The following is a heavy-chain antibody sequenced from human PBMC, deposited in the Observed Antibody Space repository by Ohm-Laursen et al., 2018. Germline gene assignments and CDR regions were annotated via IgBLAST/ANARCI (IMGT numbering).Heavy chain of an antibody. CDR1: GGSISSGGYY. J-gene: IGHJ6*02. Sequence: SETLSLTCTVSGGSISSGGYYWSWIRQPPGKGLEWIGYIYYSGSTNYNPSLKSRVTISVDTSKNQFSLKLSSVTAADTAVYYCARDARPSGMDVWGQGTTVTVSS. V-gene: IGHV4-61*08. CDR2: IYYSGST. CDR3: ARDARPSGMDV. D-gene: IGHD6-6*01.